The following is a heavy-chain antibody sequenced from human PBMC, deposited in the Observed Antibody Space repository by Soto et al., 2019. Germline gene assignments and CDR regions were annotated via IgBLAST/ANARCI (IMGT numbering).Heavy chain of an antibody. V-gene: IGHV1-46*01. J-gene: IGHJ4*02. Sequence: GASVKVSCKASGYTFSTYYMHWVRQAPGQGYEWMGIINPSGGSTTYAQKFQGRVTMTRDTSTTTVYMELSSLKSEDTAVYYCARYDYYCYYFDNWGEGTLVTVAS. CDR2: INPSGGST. CDR3: ARYDYYCYYFDN. D-gene: IGHD1-26*01. CDR1: GYTFSTYY.